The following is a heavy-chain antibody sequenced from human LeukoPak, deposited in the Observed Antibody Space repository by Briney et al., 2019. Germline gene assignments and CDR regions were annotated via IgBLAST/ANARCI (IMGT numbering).Heavy chain of an antibody. J-gene: IGHJ6*02. CDR3: AREGYSSSSGLFAKYYYYYYGMDV. CDR1: GYTFTSYD. D-gene: IGHD6-6*01. V-gene: IGHV1-8*01. Sequence: ASVKVSCKASGYTFTSYDINWVRQATGQGLEWMGWMNPNSGNTGYAQKFQGRVTMTRNTSISTAYMELGSLRSEDTAVYYCAREGYSSSSGLFAKYYYYYYGMDVWGQGTTVTVSS. CDR2: MNPNSGNT.